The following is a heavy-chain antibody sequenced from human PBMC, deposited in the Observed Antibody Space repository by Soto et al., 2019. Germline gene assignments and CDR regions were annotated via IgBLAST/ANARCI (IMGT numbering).Heavy chain of an antibody. D-gene: IGHD3-22*01. Sequence: GGSLRLSCAASGFTLSSYAVSWVRQAPGKGLEWVSAISGSGGSTYYADSVKGRFTISRDNSKNTLYLQMNSLRAEDTAVYYYAKGSIGYHFEHIQYWGQGTLVTVSS. J-gene: IGHJ1*01. CDR2: ISGSGGST. CDR3: AKGSIGYHFEHIQY. CDR1: GFTLSSYA. V-gene: IGHV3-23*01.